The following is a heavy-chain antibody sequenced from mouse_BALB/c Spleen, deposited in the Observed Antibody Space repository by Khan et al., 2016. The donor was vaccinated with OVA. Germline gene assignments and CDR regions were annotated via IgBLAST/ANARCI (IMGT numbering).Heavy chain of an antibody. J-gene: IGHJ2*01. CDR3: AREEALYYFDY. Sequence: QMQLEESGAELVRPGASVKLSCKTSGYIFTNYWIHWVKQRSGQGLEWFARIYPGTDNTYYNEKLKDKVTLTADKSSSTVYMQLSSLKAEDSAVYFCAREEALYYFDYWGQGTTRTVSS. CDR1: GYIFTNYW. V-gene: IGHV1-76*01. D-gene: IGHD3-2*02. CDR2: IYPGTDNT.